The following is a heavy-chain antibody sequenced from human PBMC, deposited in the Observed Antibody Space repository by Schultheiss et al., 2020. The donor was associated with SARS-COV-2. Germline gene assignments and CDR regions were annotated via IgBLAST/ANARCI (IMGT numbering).Heavy chain of an antibody. V-gene: IGHV3-53*01. D-gene: IGHD6-13*01. CDR3: ARDLVAAYIDY. CDR2: IYSGGST. Sequence: GESLKISCAASGFTVSSNYMSWVRQAPGKGLEWVSVIYSGGSTYYADSVKGRFTISRDNAKNSLYLQMKSLRDEDTAVYYCARDLVAAYIDYWGQGTLVTVSS. CDR1: GFTVSSNY. J-gene: IGHJ4*02.